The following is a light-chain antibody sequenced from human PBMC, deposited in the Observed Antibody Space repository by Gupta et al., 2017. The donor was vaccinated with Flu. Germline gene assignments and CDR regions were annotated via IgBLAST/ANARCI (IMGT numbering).Light chain of an antibody. Sequence: PATLSWSPGESATLSCRSSQTVCRFLVWYQQKPGQAPRLLMSDASTRATGIPARFGGSGSGTDFTLTISSLEPEDLAVYFCQQCADWPMTFGQGTRLEIK. CDR2: DAS. CDR3: QQCADWPMT. CDR1: QTVCRF. V-gene: IGKV3-11*01. J-gene: IGKJ5*01.